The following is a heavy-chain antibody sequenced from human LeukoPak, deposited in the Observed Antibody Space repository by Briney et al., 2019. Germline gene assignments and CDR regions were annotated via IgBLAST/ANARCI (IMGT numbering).Heavy chain of an antibody. J-gene: IGHJ4*02. CDR2: ITSSGSI. Sequence: GGSLRLSCAASGFTFTSYTMNWVRQAPRKGLEWVSSITSSGSISYSDSVKGRFTISRDNAKNSLYLQMNSLRAEDTAIYYCATYRQVLLPFESWGQGTLVTVSS. CDR1: GFTFTSYT. V-gene: IGHV3-21*04. CDR3: ATYRQVLLPFES. D-gene: IGHD2-8*02.